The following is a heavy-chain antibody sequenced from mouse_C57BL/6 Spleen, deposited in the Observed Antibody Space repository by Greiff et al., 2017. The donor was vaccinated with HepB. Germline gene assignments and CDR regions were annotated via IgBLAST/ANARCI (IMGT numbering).Heavy chain of an antibody. CDR1: GYTLTSYE. CDR2: IDPEDGST. CDR3: TRHYYGSTYWYFDV. D-gene: IGHD1-1*01. J-gene: IGHJ1*03. V-gene: IGHV1-85*01. Sequence: VQLQQSGPELVRPGASVKLSCKASGYTLTSYEINWVKQRPGRGLEWIGGIDPEDGSTEYNEKFKGKAILTVDTSSSTAYMELRSLTSEDSAVYFCTRHYYGSTYWYFDVWGTGTTVTVSS.